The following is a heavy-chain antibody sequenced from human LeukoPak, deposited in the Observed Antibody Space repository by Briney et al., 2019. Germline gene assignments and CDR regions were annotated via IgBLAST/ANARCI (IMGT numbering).Heavy chain of an antibody. D-gene: IGHD4-17*01. CDR2: INHSGST. V-gene: IGHV4-34*01. CDR3: ARGGPVTIDY. CDR1: GGSFSGYY. J-gene: IGHJ4*02. Sequence: SETLSLTCAVYGGSFSGYYRSWIRQPPGKGLEWIGEINHSGSTNYNPSLKSRVTISVDTSKNQFSLKLSSVTAADTAVYYCARGGPVTIDYWGQGTLVTVSS.